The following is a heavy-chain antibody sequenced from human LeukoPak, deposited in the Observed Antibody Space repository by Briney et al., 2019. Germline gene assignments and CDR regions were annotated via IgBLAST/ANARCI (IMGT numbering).Heavy chain of an antibody. Sequence: GASVKVSCRASGYTFTDDYMHWVRQAPGQGLERMGWINPNSGGTHSAQKFQGRVTMTRDTSISTAYMELSRLRSDDTAVYYCAREESSGPAFDNWGQGTLVIVSS. CDR2: INPNSGGT. J-gene: IGHJ4*02. CDR1: GYTFTDDY. CDR3: AREESSGPAFDN. V-gene: IGHV1-2*02. D-gene: IGHD3-22*01.